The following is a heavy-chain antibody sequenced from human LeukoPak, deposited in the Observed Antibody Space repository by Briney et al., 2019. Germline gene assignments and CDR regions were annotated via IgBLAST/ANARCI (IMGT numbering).Heavy chain of an antibody. CDR3: VQDWAWGAFGY. CDR2: ITGAGHT. J-gene: IGHJ4*02. Sequence: PGGSLRLSCAASGNTFSSYSMNWVRQAPGKGLEWVSGITGAGHTYYADSVQGRFTIYRDNSKNTLYLQMNRLGAEDTAIYYCVQDWAWGAFGYWGQGTLVTVSS. CDR1: GNTFSSYS. D-gene: IGHD7-27*01. V-gene: IGHV3-23*01.